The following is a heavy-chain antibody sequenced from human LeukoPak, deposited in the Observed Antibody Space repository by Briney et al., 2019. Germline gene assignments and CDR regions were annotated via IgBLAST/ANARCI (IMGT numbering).Heavy chain of an antibody. CDR3: ARDVDYANPRHDY. J-gene: IGHJ4*02. D-gene: IGHD4/OR15-4a*01. CDR1: GFSFSNYV. CDR2: IKQDGSEK. Sequence: GGSLRLSCEDSGFSFSNYVMHWVRQAPGKGLELVANIKQDGSEKYYVDSLKGRFTISRDNANNLLYLQMNSLRAEDTAVYYCARDVDYANPRHDYWGQGTLVTVSS. V-gene: IGHV3-7*01.